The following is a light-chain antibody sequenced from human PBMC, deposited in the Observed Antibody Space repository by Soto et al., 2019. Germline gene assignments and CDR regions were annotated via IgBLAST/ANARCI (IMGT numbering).Light chain of an antibody. CDR3: SSYTSSALV. CDR1: SSDVGGYNY. Sequence: QSVLTQPASVSGSPGQSITISCTGTSSDVGGYNYVSWYQQHPGKAPKLMIYDVSNRPSGVSNRFSGSKSGNTASLTISGLQAEDEADYYCSSYTSSALVFGGGTKL. CDR2: DVS. J-gene: IGLJ2*01. V-gene: IGLV2-14*01.